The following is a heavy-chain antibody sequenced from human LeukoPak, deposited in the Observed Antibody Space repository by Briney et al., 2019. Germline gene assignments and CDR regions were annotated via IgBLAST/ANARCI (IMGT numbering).Heavy chain of an antibody. V-gene: IGHV1-2*02. J-gene: IGHJ4*02. Sequence: GASVKVSCTASGYTFTGYYMNWVREAPGQRLGWMGWINPNSGGTNYAQKFQGRVTMTRDTSISTAYRELSRLRSDDTAVYYCARNSGGNYSFDYWGQGTLVTVSS. D-gene: IGHD1-26*01. CDR2: INPNSGGT. CDR3: ARNSGGNYSFDY. CDR1: GYTFTGYY.